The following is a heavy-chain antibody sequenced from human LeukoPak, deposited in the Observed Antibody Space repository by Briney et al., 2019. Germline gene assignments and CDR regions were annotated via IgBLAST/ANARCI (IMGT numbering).Heavy chain of an antibody. D-gene: IGHD1-26*01. V-gene: IGHV4-59*04. J-gene: IGHJ4*02. CDR1: DGSISNYY. CDR2: AYYSGST. CDR3: VIFIMGTSTTDY. Sequence: SETLSLTCSVFDGSISNYYWSWIRQPPGKGLEWIGYAYYSGSTTYNPSLKSRVTISVDRSKNQFSLNLNSVTAADTAVYYCVIFIMGTSTTDYWGQGTLVTVSS.